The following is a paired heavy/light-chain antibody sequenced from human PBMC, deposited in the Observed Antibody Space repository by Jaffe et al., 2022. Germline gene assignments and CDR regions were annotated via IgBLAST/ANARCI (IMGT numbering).Heavy chain of an antibody. CDR1: GFTFSDYY. D-gene: IGHD6-19*01. CDR2: ISSSGSTI. J-gene: IGHJ4*02. Sequence: QVQLVESGGGLVKPGGSLRLSCAASGFTFSDYYMSWIRQAPGKGLEWVSYISSSGSTIYYADSVKGRFTISRDNAKNSLYLQMNSLRAEDTAVYYCARGGIAVAGTDYFDYWGQGTLVTVSS. CDR3: ARGGIAVAGTDYFDY. V-gene: IGHV3-11*01.
Light chain of an antibody. CDR3: QSADSSGTRVV. J-gene: IGLJ2*01. V-gene: IGLV3-25*03. Sequence: SYELTQPPSVSVSPGQTARITCSGDALPKQYAYWYQQKPGQAPVLVIYKDSERPSGIPERFSGSSSGTTVTLTISGVQAEDEADYYCQSADSSGTRVVFGGGTKLTVL. CDR1: ALPKQY. CDR2: KDS.